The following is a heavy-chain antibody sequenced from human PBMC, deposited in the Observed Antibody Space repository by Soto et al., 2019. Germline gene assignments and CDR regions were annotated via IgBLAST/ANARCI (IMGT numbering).Heavy chain of an antibody. D-gene: IGHD4-4*01. Sequence: QVQLVESGGGVVQPGRSLRLSCAASGFTFSSYAMHWVRQAPGKGLEWVAVISYDGSNKYYADSVKGRFTISRDNSKNTLYLQMNSLRAEDTAVYYCAREEDGVTTSYFDYWGQGTLVTVSS. CDR3: AREEDGVTTSYFDY. CDR1: GFTFSSYA. CDR2: ISYDGSNK. J-gene: IGHJ4*02. V-gene: IGHV3-30-3*01.